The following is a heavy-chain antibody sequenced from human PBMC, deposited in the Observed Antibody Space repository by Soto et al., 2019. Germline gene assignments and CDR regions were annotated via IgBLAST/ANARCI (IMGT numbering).Heavy chain of an antibody. D-gene: IGHD1-20*01. CDR3: ARDVGYNWNLIDY. J-gene: IGHJ4*02. V-gene: IGHV1-3*01. CDR2: VNAGNGNT. CDR1: GYTFTSYA. Sequence: QVQLVQSGAEVKKPGASVKVSCTASGYTFTSYAIHWVRQAPGQRLEWMGWVNAGNGNTKYSQKLQGRVTITRDTSASTAYMELSSLRSEDTAVYYCARDVGYNWNLIDYWGQGTLVIVSS.